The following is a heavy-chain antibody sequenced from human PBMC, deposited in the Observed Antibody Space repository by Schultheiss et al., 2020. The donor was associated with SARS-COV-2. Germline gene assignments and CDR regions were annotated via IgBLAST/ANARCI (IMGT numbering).Heavy chain of an antibody. CDR2: INHSGST. CDR3: AREGGSYLADAFDI. D-gene: IGHD1-26*01. V-gene: IGHV4-39*07. Sequence: SETLSLTCTVSGGSISSSSYYWSWIRQPPGKGLEWIGEINHSGSTNYNPSLKSRVTITVDKSKNQFSLKLSSVTAADTAVYYCAREGGSYLADAFDIWGHGAMVTVSS. J-gene: IGHJ3*02. CDR1: GGSISSSSYY.